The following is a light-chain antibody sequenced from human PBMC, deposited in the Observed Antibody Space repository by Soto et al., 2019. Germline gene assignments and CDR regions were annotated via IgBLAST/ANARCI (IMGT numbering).Light chain of an antibody. V-gene: IGKV3D-20*02. CDR2: GAS. CDR1: QSVNSNS. Sequence: VLTQSPGTLSLSPGERATLSCRASQSVNSNSLAWYQQKPGQAPRVFIYGASTRATGIPDRFSGSGSGTDFTLTISSLEPEDSAVYYCQQRSNWPSITFGQGTRLEIK. CDR3: QQRSNWPSIT. J-gene: IGKJ5*01.